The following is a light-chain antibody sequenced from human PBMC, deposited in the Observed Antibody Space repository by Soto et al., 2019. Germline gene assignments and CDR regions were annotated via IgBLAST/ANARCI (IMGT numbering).Light chain of an antibody. CDR1: QSVSSY. CDR3: QQRSNWPPWT. CDR2: DAS. V-gene: IGKV3-11*01. J-gene: IGKJ1*01. Sequence: EIGLPQSPATLSLPPGERATLSCRASQSVSSYLAWYQQKPGQAPRLLIYDASNRATGIPARFSGSGSGTDFTLTISSLEPEDFAVYYCQQRSNWPPWTFGQGTKVDIK.